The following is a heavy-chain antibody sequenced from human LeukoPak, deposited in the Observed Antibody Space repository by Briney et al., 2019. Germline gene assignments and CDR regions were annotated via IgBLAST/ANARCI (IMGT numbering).Heavy chain of an antibody. Sequence: SETLSLTCTVSGGSISSYYWSWIRQPPGKGLEWIGYIYYSGSTNYNPSLKSRVTISVDTSKNLFSLKLSSVTAADTAVYYCARHRGDYYYYGMDVWGQGTTVTVSS. CDR2: IYYSGST. CDR3: ARHRGDYYYYGMDV. V-gene: IGHV4-59*08. CDR1: GGSISSYY. D-gene: IGHD3-10*01. J-gene: IGHJ6*02.